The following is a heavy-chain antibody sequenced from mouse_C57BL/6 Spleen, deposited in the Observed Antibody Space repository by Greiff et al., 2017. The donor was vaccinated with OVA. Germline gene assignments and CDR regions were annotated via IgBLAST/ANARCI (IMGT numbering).Heavy chain of an antibody. CDR3: TRGYDYDWYFDV. Sequence: VQLQESGAELVRPGASVTLSCKASGYTFTDYEMHWVKQTPVHGLEWIGAIDPETGGTAYNQKFKGKAILTADKSSSTAYMELRSLTSEDSAVYYCTRGYDYDWYFDVWGTVTTVTVSS. CDR2: IDPETGGT. V-gene: IGHV1-15*01. D-gene: IGHD2-4*01. CDR1: GYTFTDYE. J-gene: IGHJ1*03.